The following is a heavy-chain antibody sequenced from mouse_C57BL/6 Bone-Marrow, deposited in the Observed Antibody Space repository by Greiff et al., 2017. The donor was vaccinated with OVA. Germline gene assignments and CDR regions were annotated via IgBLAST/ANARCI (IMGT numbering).Heavy chain of an antibody. CDR2: IDPSDSYT. J-gene: IGHJ4*01. CDR3: ARGAMDY. Sequence: QVQLQQPGAELVRPGTSVKLSCKASGYTFTSYWMHWVKQRPGQGLEWIGVIDPSDSYTNYNQKFKGQATLTVDTSSSTAYMQLSSLTSEDSAVYYCARGAMDYWGQGTSVTVSS. CDR1: GYTFTSYW. V-gene: IGHV1-59*01.